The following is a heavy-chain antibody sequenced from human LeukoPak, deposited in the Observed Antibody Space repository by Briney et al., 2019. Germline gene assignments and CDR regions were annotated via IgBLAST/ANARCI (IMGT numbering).Heavy chain of an antibody. D-gene: IGHD4-17*01. CDR2: ISSNSSTI. Sequence: GGSLRLSCAAFGFTLSSYSMNWVRQAPGKGLEWVSYISSNSSTIYYADSVKGRFTISRDNAKNSLYLQMNSLRAEDTAVYYCARRSVDGDLLGMDVWGQGTTVTVSS. V-gene: IGHV3-48*04. CDR1: GFTLSSYS. CDR3: ARRSVDGDLLGMDV. J-gene: IGHJ6*02.